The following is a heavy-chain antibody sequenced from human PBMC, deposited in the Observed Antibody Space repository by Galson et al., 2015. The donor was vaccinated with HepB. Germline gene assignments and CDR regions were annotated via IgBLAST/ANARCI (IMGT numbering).Heavy chain of an antibody. D-gene: IGHD2-15*01. CDR1: GYSFTSYW. V-gene: IGHV5-51*01. CDR3: ARQQRYCSGGSCYTPLDY. Sequence: QSGAEVKKPGESLKISCKGSGYSFTSYWIGWVRQMPGKGLEWMGIIYPGDSESRYSPSFQGQVTISADKSISTACLQWSSLKASDTAMYYCARQQRYCSGGSCYTPLDYWGQGTLVTVSS. CDR2: IYPGDSES. J-gene: IGHJ4*02.